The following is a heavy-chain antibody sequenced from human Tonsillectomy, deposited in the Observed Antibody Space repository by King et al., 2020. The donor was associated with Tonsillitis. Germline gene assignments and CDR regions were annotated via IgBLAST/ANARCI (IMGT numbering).Heavy chain of an antibody. V-gene: IGHV3-30*18. CDR3: AKDSCSGGSCYSDYYGMDV. D-gene: IGHD2-15*01. J-gene: IGHJ6*02. Sequence: VQLVESGGGVVQPGRSLRLSCAASGFTFSSYGMHWVRQAPGKGLEWVAVISYDGSNIYYADSVKGRFTISRDNSKNTLYLQMNSLRAEDTAVYYCAKDSCSGGSCYSDYYGMDVWGQGTTVTVSS. CDR2: ISYDGSNI. CDR1: GFTFSSYG.